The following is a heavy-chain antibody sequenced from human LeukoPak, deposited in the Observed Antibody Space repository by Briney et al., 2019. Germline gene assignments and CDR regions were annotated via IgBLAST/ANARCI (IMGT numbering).Heavy chain of an antibody. D-gene: IGHD3-16*01. V-gene: IGHV1-69*01. CDR2: IIPIFGTA. CDR3: ARDTSEGDYAWWFDP. CDR1: GGTFSSYA. J-gene: IGHJ5*02. Sequence: SVKVSCKASGGTFSSYAISWVRQAPGQGLAWMGGIIPIFGTANYAQKFQGRVTITADEPTSTAYMELSSLRSEDTAVYFCARDTSEGDYAWWFDPWGQGTLVTVAS.